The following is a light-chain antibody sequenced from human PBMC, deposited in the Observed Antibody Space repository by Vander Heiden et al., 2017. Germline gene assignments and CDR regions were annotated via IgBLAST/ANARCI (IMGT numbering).Light chain of an antibody. J-gene: IGKJ2*01. V-gene: IGKV4-1*01. Sequence: DIVMTQSPDSLAVSLGERVTINCKSSQSVLYSSNNKNYLAWYQQKPGQSPKLLIYWASTRESGVPERFSGSGSGTDFTLTISSLQAEDVAVYYCQQDDCTPYTFGQGTKMDIK. CDR2: WAS. CDR3: QQDDCTPYT. CDR1: QSVLYSSNNKNY.